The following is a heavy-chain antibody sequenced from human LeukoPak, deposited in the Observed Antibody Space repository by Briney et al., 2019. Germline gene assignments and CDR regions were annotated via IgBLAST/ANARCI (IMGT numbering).Heavy chain of an antibody. J-gene: IGHJ5*02. D-gene: IGHD4-17*01. Sequence: KPGGSLRLSCAASGFTFSDYYMSWIRQAPGKGLEWVSYISSSGSTIYYADSVKGRFTISRDNAKNSLYLQMNSLRAEDTAVYYCARDGVMDYGDPSSNWFDPWGQGTLVTVSS. CDR2: ISSSGSTI. CDR3: ARDGVMDYGDPSSNWFDP. V-gene: IGHV3-11*04. CDR1: GFTFSDYY.